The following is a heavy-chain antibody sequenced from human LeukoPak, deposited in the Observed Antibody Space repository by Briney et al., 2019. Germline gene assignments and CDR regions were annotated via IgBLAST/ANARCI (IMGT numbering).Heavy chain of an antibody. CDR2: ISAYNGNT. Sequence: GASVKVSCKASGYTFSSYGITWVRQAPGQGLEWVGWISAYNGNTNYAQKFQGRVTMTADTFTSTAYMELRSLRSDDTAVYYCARVDSERFLEWFFHMDVWGKGTTVTVSS. CDR3: ARVDSERFLEWFFHMDV. J-gene: IGHJ6*03. V-gene: IGHV1-18*01. D-gene: IGHD3-3*01. CDR1: GYTFSSYG.